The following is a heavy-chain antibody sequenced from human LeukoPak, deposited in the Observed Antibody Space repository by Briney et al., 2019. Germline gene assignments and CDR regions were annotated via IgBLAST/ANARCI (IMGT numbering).Heavy chain of an antibody. CDR1: GFTFSSYW. V-gene: IGHV3-74*01. CDR2: INSDGSST. CDR3: ARAGYCSSTSCYATTTNWFDP. D-gene: IGHD2-2*01. J-gene: IGHJ5*02. Sequence: GGSLRLSCAASGFTFSSYWMHWVRQAPGKGLVWVSRINSDGSSTSYADSVKGRFTISRDNAKNTLCLQMNSLRAEDTAVYYCARAGYCSSTSCYATTTNWFDPWGQGTLVTVSS.